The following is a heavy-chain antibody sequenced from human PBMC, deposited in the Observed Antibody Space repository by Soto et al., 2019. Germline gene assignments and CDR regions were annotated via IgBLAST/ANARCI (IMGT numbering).Heavy chain of an antibody. V-gene: IGHV3-23*01. D-gene: IGHD5-12*01. J-gene: IGHJ4*02. CDR3: ASQNIVASNFDY. CDR1: GFTFSSYA. CDR2: ISGSGGST. Sequence: GGSLRLSCAASGFTFSSYAMSWVRQAPEKGLEWVSAISGSGGSTYYADSVKGRFTISRDNSKNTLYLQMNSLRAEDTAVYYCASQNIVASNFDYWGQGTLVTVSS.